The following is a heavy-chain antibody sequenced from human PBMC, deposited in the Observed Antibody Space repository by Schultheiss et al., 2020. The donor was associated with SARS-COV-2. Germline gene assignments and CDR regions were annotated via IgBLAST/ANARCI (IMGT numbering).Heavy chain of an antibody. V-gene: IGHV4-59*08. Sequence: SETLSLTCTVSGGSISSYYWSWIRQPPGKGLEWIGYIYYIGSTNYNPSLKSRVTISVDTSKNQFSLRLSSVTAADTAVYYCARGRPNGYSGYDYGDYYYYYMDVWGKGTTVTVAS. CDR2: IYYIGST. CDR3: ARGRPNGYSGYDYGDYYYYYMDV. J-gene: IGHJ6*03. CDR1: GGSISSYY. D-gene: IGHD5-12*01.